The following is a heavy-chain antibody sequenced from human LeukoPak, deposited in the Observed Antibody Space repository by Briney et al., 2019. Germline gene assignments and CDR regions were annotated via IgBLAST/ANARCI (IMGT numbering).Heavy chain of an antibody. D-gene: IGHD6-13*01. J-gene: IGHJ5*02. Sequence: ASVKVSCKASGYTFTSYAMHWVRQAPGQRLEWMGWINAGNGNTKYLQKFQGRVTITRDTSASTAYMELSSLRSEDTAVYYCARERGPLAAAGTWWFDPWGQGTLVTVSS. CDR3: ARERGPLAAAGTWWFDP. V-gene: IGHV1-3*01. CDR1: GYTFTSYA. CDR2: INAGNGNT.